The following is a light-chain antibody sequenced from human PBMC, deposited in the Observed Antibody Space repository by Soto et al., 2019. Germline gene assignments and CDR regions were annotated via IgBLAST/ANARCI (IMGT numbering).Light chain of an antibody. Sequence: EILLTQSPGTLYLSPGERATLSCRASQSVSSNLAWYQQKPGQAPRLLIYGASTRATGIPARFSGSGSGTEFTLTISSLQSEDFAVYYCQQYNNWPPITFGQGTRLEIK. V-gene: IGKV3-15*01. CDR3: QQYNNWPPIT. CDR1: QSVSSN. CDR2: GAS. J-gene: IGKJ5*01.